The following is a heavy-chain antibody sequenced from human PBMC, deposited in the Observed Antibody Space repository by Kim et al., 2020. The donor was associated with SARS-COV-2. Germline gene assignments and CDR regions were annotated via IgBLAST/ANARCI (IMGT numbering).Heavy chain of an antibody. CDR2: ISYDGSNK. D-gene: IGHD2-15*01. CDR1: GFTFSSYA. J-gene: IGHJ6*02. V-gene: IGHV3-30*04. Sequence: GGSLRLSCAASGFTFSSYAMHWVRQAPGKGLEWVAVISYDGSNKYYADSVKGRFTISRDNSKNTLYLQMNSLRAEDTAVYYCAREWGYCSGGSCYFDYGMDVWGQGTTVTVSS. CDR3: AREWGYCSGGSCYFDYGMDV.